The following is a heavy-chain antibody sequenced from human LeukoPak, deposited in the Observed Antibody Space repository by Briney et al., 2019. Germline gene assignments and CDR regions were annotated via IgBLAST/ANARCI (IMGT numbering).Heavy chain of an antibody. D-gene: IGHD4-17*01. V-gene: IGHV3-74*01. J-gene: IGHJ2*01. CDR2: ITGDGSST. CDR3: ARDTGWYFDL. Sequence: GGSLRLSCAAPGFTFSGYWMHWVRQAPGKGLVWVSRITGDGSSTSYADSVKGRFTISRDNAKNTLYLQMISLRAEDTAVYYCARDTGWYFDLWGRGTLVTVSS. CDR1: GFTFSGYW.